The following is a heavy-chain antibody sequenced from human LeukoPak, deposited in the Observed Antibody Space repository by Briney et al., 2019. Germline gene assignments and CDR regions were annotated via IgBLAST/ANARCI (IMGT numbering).Heavy chain of an antibody. CDR3: AREIPIFGVAITFDY. J-gene: IGHJ4*02. D-gene: IGHD3-3*01. CDR1: GFAVSTNY. Sequence: GGSLRLSCAASGFAVSTNYMNWVRQAPGKGLEWFTAIASGGVTYYTDSVRGRFIISRDNSKNTLYLQMNSLRAEDTAIYYCAREIPIFGVAITFDYWGQGSLVTVSS. CDR2: IASGGVT. V-gene: IGHV3-53*01.